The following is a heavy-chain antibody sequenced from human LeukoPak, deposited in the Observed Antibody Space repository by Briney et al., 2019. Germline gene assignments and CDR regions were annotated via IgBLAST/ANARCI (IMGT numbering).Heavy chain of an antibody. J-gene: IGHJ6*04. CDR1: GFTFCSYS. D-gene: IGHD3-10*02. CDR3: AELGITMIGGV. V-gene: IGHV3-21*01. CDR2: ISSSSSNI. Sequence: PGGSLRLSCAASGFTFCSYSMNWVRQAPGKGLEWVSSISSSSSNIYYADSVKGRFTISRDNAKNSLYLQMNSLRAEDTAVYYCAELGITMIGGVWGKGTTVTISS.